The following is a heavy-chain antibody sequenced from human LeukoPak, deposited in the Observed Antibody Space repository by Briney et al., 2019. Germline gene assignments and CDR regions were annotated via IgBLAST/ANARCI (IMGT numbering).Heavy chain of an antibody. CDR3: ARDPLRRGSSSYMDV. Sequence: SETLSLTCTVSGGSISSGGYYWSWIRQPAGKGLEWIGRIYTSGSTNYNPSLKSRVTMSVDTSKNQFSLKLSSVTAADTAVYYCARDPLRRGSSSYMDVWGKGTTVTVSS. CDR2: IYTSGST. CDR1: GGSISSGGYY. V-gene: IGHV4-61*02. D-gene: IGHD1-26*01. J-gene: IGHJ6*03.